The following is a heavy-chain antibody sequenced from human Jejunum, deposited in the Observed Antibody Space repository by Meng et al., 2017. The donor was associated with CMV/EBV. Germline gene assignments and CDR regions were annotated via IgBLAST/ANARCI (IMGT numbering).Heavy chain of an antibody. D-gene: IGHD5-12*01. V-gene: IGHV4-4*07. CDR3: ARDHTGYGNLDY. J-gene: IGHJ4*02. CDR2: IYTSGST. CDR1: AGSISGYY. Sequence: QVQLKGSGPGLVKSSETLSLTCFVSAGSISGYYWSWIRQPAGKGLEWIGRIYTSGSTHYNPSLKSRLTMSVDLSNNQISLKLRSVTAADTAVYYCARDHTGYGNLDYWGQGTLVTVSS.